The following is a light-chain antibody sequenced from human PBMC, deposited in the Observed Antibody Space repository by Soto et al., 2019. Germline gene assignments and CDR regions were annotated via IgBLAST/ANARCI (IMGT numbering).Light chain of an antibody. CDR1: QSISSW. CDR3: QQSYSTPIT. CDR2: KAS. J-gene: IGKJ5*01. V-gene: IGKV1-5*03. Sequence: DIQMTQSPSTLSASVGDRVTITCRASQSISSWLAWYQQKPGKAPKLLIYKASNLESGVSSRFSGSGSGTEFTLTISSLQPEDFVTYYCQQSYSTPITFGQGTRLEI.